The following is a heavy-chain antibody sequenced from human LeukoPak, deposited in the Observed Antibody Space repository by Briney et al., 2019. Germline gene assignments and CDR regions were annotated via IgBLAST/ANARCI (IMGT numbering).Heavy chain of an antibody. CDR1: GGTFSSYA. J-gene: IGHJ6*03. V-gene: IGHV1-69*05. CDR2: IIPIFGTA. CDR3: ANEVGRVSAIVATIFDACDQSYYYYYMDV. D-gene: IGHD5-12*01. Sequence: ASVKVSCKASGGTFSSYAISWVRQAPGQGLEWMGRIIPIFGTANSAQRSQGRVTITTDESTSTTYLELSSLRSEETAVYYCANEVGRVSAIVATIFDACDQSYYYYYMDVWGKGTTVTVSS.